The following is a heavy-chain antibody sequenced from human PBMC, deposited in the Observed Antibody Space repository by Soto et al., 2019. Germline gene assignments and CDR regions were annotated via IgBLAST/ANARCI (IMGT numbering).Heavy chain of an antibody. V-gene: IGHV4-61*01. Sequence: SETLSLTCTVSGGSVSSGSYYWSWIRHPPGKGLEWIGYIYYSGSTNYNPSLKSRVTISVDTSKNQFSLKLSSVTAADTAVYYCARTRPNSSGYPDYWGQGTLLTVSS. D-gene: IGHD3-22*01. CDR3: ARTRPNSSGYPDY. CDR1: GGSVSSGSYY. J-gene: IGHJ4*02. CDR2: IYYSGST.